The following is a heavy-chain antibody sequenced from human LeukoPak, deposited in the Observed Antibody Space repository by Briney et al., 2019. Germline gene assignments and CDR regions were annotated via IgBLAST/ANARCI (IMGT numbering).Heavy chain of an antibody. V-gene: IGHV4-39*01. D-gene: IGHD6-6*01. CDR3: ARRGLAARGFGY. CDR1: GGSISSSSYY. J-gene: IGHJ4*02. CDR2: IYYSGST. Sequence: SETLSLTCTVSGGSISSSSYYWGWIRQPPGRGLEWIGSIYYSGSTYYNPSLKSRVTISVDTSKNQFSLKLSSVTAADTAVYYCARRGLAARGFGYWGQGTLVTVSS.